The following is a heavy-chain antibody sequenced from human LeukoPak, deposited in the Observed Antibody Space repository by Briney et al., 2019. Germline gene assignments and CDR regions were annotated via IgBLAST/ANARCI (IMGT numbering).Heavy chain of an antibody. V-gene: IGHV4-59*08. J-gene: IGHJ4*02. D-gene: IGHD3-10*01. CDR3: ARHDEVRGVFDY. CDR2: IYYSGST. CDR1: GGSISSYY. Sequence: ETVSLTCTVSGGSISSYYWSWIGQPPGKGLEWIGYIYYSGSTNYNPSLKSRVTISVDTSKNQFSLKLSSVTAADTAVYYCARHDEVRGVFDYWGQGALVSVSS.